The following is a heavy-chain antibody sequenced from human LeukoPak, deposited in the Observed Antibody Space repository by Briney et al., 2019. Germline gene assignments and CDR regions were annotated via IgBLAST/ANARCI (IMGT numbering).Heavy chain of an antibody. CDR3: ARGRYGDYVNYYYYMDV. J-gene: IGHJ6*03. CDR1: GASLSSGSYY. V-gene: IGHV4-61*02. Sequence: SETLSLTCTVSGASLSSGSYYWSWIRQPAGKGLEWIGRIYTSGSTNYNPSLKSRVTISVDTSRNQFSLKLSSVTAADTAVYYCARGRYGDYVNYYYYMDVWGKGTTVTVSS. CDR2: IYTSGST. D-gene: IGHD4-17*01.